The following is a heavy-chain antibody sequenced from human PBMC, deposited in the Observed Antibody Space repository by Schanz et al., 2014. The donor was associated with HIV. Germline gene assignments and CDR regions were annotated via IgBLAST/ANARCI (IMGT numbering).Heavy chain of an antibody. CDR2: VTNSGSYV. V-gene: IGHV3-23*05. CDR1: GFVFRDFA. Sequence: EVQLLESGGDLAQPGDSLRLSCVASGFVFRDFAMAWVRQAPGKGLEWVSAVTNSGSYVNYADSVKGRFTMSRDNSKNTLYLQMNSLRGEDTAVYYCATAAVTDYSDNWGQGTLVTVSS. D-gene: IGHD2-2*01. CDR3: ATAAVTDYSDN. J-gene: IGHJ4*02.